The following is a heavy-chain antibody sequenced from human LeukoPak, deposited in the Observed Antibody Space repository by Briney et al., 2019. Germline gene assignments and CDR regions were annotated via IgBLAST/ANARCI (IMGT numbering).Heavy chain of an antibody. J-gene: IGHJ3*02. D-gene: IGHD6-19*01. V-gene: IGHV3-74*01. CDR2: INSDGSST. Sequence: GGSLRLSCAASGFTFSSYWMHWVRQAPGKGLVWVSRINSDGSSTSYADSVKGRFTISRDNAKNTLYLQVNSLRAEDTAVYYCARDSSSGWYWGAFDIWGQGTMVTVSS. CDR3: ARDSSSGWYWGAFDI. CDR1: GFTFSSYW.